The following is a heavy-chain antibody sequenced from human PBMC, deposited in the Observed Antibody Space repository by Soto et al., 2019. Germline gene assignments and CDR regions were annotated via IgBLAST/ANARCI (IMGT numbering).Heavy chain of an antibody. J-gene: IGHJ6*04. CDR1: GFTFSNYA. CDR2: FTRNGNT. V-gene: IGHV3-23*01. Sequence: GGSLRLSCAASGFTFSNYAMSWVRQPPGKGLEWVSTFTRNGNTYYADSVKGRFTISRDNSKNTLSLQMDSLRAEDTAVYYCAKAIIFSSGWNSYYYYYGMDVRGKGTTVTVSS. D-gene: IGHD6-19*01. CDR3: AKAIIFSSGWNSYYYYYGMDV.